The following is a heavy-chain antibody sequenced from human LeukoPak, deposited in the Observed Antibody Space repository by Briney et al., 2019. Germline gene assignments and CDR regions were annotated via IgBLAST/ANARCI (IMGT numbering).Heavy chain of an antibody. CDR2: IYSGGST. D-gene: IGHD3-9*01. CDR3: ARGGSRGLRYFDWLPNYYYYYMDV. J-gene: IGHJ6*03. V-gene: IGHV3-53*01. Sequence: PGGSLRLSCAASGFTVSCNYMSWVRQAPGKGLEWVSVIYSGGSTYYADSVKGRFTISRDNSKNTLYLQMNSLRAEDTAVYYCARGGSRGLRYFDWLPNYYYYYMDVWGKGTTVTISS. CDR1: GFTVSCNY.